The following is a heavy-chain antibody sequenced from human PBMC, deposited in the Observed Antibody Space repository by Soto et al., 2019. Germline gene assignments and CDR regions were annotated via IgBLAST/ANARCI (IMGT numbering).Heavy chain of an antibody. Sequence: PGGSLRLSCAASGFTFSSYAMSWVRQAPGKGLEWVSAISGSGGSTYYADSVKGRFTISRDNSKNTLYLQMNSLRAEDTAVYYCAKDTYSSSWYSSNWFDPWGQRTLVTVSS. CDR1: GFTFSSYA. CDR2: ISGSGGST. CDR3: AKDTYSSSWYSSNWFDP. V-gene: IGHV3-23*01. J-gene: IGHJ5*02. D-gene: IGHD6-13*01.